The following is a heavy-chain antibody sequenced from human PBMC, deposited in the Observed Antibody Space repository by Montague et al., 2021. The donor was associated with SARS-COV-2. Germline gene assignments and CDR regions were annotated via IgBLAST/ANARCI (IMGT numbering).Heavy chain of an antibody. V-gene: IGHV3-23*01. J-gene: IGHJ6*02. Sequence: SLRLSCAASGFTFSSYAMSRVRQAPGKGLEWVSAISGSGGSTYYADSVKGRFTISRDNSKNTLYLQMNSLRAEDTAVYYCAKDWGIVAHTMRDYYYYYGMDVWGQGTTVTVSS. CDR2: ISGSGGST. CDR1: GFTFSSYA. D-gene: IGHD3-16*01. CDR3: AKDWGIVAHTMRDYYYYYGMDV.